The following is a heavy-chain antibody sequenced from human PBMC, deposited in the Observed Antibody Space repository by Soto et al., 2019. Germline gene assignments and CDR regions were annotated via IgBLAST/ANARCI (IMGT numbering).Heavy chain of an antibody. V-gene: IGHV1-2*02. CDR3: ARALRLQSSVTPAY. Sequence: ASVKVSCKASGGTFSSYAISWVRQAPGQGLEWMGWINPNSGGTNYAQKFQGRVTMTRDTSISTAYMELSRLRSDDTAVYYCARALRLQSSVTPAYWGQGTLVTVSS. D-gene: IGHD4-4*01. J-gene: IGHJ4*02. CDR1: GGTFSSYA. CDR2: INPNSGGT.